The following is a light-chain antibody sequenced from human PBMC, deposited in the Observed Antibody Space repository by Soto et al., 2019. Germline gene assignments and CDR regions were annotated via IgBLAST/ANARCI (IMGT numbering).Light chain of an antibody. CDR2: NAS. CDR1: QTVGNY. CDR3: QQRGNWPLPWT. V-gene: IGKV3-11*01. J-gene: IGKJ1*01. Sequence: EIVLPQSPATLSLSPGERATLSCRASQTVGNYLAWYQQKPGQVPRLLIYNASNRATGVPVRFSGSGSGTEFTLTISSLEPEDFAVYNCQQRGNWPLPWTFGQGAKVEI.